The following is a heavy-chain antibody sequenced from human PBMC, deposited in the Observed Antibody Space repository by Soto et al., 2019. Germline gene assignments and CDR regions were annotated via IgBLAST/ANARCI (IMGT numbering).Heavy chain of an antibody. V-gene: IGHV3-23*01. Sequence: EVQLLESGGGLVQPGGSLRLSCAASGFTFSNYAMSWVRQAPGKGLEWVSSISGSGGSTYYADSVKGRFTISRDNSKTKMDLQMTSLRAEDTAIYYCAKDLHFGGVIVINFDYWGPGILVTVPS. D-gene: IGHD3-16*02. CDR2: ISGSGGST. CDR1: GFTFSNYA. CDR3: AKDLHFGGVIVINFDY. J-gene: IGHJ4*02.